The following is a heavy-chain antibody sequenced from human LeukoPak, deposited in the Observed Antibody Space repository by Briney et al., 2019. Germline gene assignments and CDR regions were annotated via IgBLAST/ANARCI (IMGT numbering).Heavy chain of an antibody. CDR2: INHSGST. J-gene: IGHJ6*02. D-gene: IGHD3-10*01. V-gene: IGHV4-34*01. CDR1: GGSFSGYY. Sequence: PSETLSLTCAVYGGSFSGYYWSWIRQPPGKGLEWIGEINHSGSTNYNPSLKSRVTISVDTSKNQFSLKLSSVTAADTAVYYCARQAPFRITMVRGVNPYGMDVWGQGTTVTVSS. CDR3: ARQAPFRITMVRGVNPYGMDV.